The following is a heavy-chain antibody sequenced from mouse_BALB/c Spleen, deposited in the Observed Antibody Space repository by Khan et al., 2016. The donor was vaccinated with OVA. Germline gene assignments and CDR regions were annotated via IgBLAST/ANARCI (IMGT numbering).Heavy chain of an antibody. Sequence: QVQLKQSGAELARPGASVKMSCKASGYTFTSYTIHWIKERPGQGLEWIGNINPSNGYTNYNQKFKDKATLTTEKSSTKAYLQLSSLTSYDSAVYNCVRDGAYHRNDGWFAYWGQGTLVTVSA. D-gene: IGHD2-14*01. CDR3: VRDGAYHRNDGWFAY. CDR1: GYTFTSYT. V-gene: IGHV1-4*01. CDR2: INPSNGYT. J-gene: IGHJ3*01.